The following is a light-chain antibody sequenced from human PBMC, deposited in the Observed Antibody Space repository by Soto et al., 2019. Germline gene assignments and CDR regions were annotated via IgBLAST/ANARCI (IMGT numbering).Light chain of an antibody. CDR3: SSFTSSVPYV. CDR2: DVS. J-gene: IGLJ1*01. CDR1: SSDVGGHNS. Sequence: QFLLAQPSSLSGSPGQSITISCTGPSSDVGGHNSVSWYRQDPGKAPKLMIYDVSNRPSGVSDRFSGSKSGNTASLTISGLQIEDEADYYCSSFTSSVPYVFGTGTKVNV. V-gene: IGLV2-14*01.